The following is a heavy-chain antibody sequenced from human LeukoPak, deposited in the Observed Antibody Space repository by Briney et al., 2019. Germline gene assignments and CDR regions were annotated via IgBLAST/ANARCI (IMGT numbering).Heavy chain of an antibody. J-gene: IGHJ4*02. Sequence: GRSLRLSCAASGFTFSSYGMHWVRQAPGKGLEWVAVISYDGSNKYYADSVKGRFTVSRDNAKNTLYLQVNNLRAEDTAVYYCARGPNSNWSGLDFWGQGTLLTVSS. CDR1: GFTFSSYG. D-gene: IGHD6-6*01. CDR2: ISYDGSNK. V-gene: IGHV3-30*03. CDR3: ARGPNSNWSGLDF.